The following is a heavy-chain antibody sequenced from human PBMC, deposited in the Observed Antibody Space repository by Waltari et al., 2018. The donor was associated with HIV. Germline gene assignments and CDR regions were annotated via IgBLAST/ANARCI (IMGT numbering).Heavy chain of an antibody. D-gene: IGHD5-18*01. J-gene: IGHJ4*02. CDR2: SLHSGNT. CDR1: GYSIESGYY. V-gene: IGHV4-38-2*01. CDR3: ASGSRRGHSHGIDY. Sequence: QVQLQESGPGLVKPSETLSLTCSVSGYSIESGYYWGWIRQPPGKALEWIGSSLHSGNTYDNPPLKRRLTRSLDTAKNQVSLKLSSVTAADTAVYYCASGSRRGHSHGIDYGGQGTLVTVSS.